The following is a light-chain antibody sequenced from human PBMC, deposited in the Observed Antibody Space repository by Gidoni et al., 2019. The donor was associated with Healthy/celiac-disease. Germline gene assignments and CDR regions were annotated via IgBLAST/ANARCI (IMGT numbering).Light chain of an antibody. CDR1: QSLLHSNGYNY. CDR2: LGS. J-gene: IGKJ2*01. Sequence: DIVMPQSPLSLPVTPGEPASISCRSSQSLLHSNGYNYLDWYLQKPGQSPQLLIYLGSNRASGVPDRCSGSGSGTDFTLKISRVEADDVGVYYCMQALQTPYTFGQGTKLEIK. CDR3: MQALQTPYT. V-gene: IGKV2-28*01.